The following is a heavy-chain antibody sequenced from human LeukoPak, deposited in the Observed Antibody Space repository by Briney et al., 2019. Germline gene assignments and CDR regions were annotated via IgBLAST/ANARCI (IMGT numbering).Heavy chain of an antibody. Sequence: SETLSLTCTVSGYSISSGYYWGWIRQPPGKGLEWIGSIYHSGSTYYNPSLKSRVTISVDTSKNQFSLKLSSVTAADTAVYYCARGRAAADWGQGTLVTDSS. J-gene: IGHJ4*02. CDR3: ARGRAAAD. CDR1: GYSISSGYY. D-gene: IGHD6-13*01. V-gene: IGHV4-38-2*02. CDR2: IYHSGST.